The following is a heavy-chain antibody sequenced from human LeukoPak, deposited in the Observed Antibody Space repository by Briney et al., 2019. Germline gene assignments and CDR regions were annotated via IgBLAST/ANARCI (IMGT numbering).Heavy chain of an antibody. J-gene: IGHJ1*01. CDR1: GFKFDDHG. CDR2: ISSSGSTI. V-gene: IGHV3-11*01. Sequence: GGSLRLSCAVSGFKFDDHGMNWVRQAPGKGLEWVSYISSSGSTIYYADSVKGRFTISRDNAKNSLFLQMNSLRDEDTAVYYCAKRAGSGSYDEHWGQGTLVTVSS. D-gene: IGHD3-10*01. CDR3: AKRAGSGSYDEH.